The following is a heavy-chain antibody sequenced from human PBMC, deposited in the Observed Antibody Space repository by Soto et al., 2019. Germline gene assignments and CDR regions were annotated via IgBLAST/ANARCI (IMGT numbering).Heavy chain of an antibody. Sequence: SGFSFSNSYMIWMRQPPGKGLEWVSFISGGSDYTNYADSVKGRFTIFRDNARNSLHLQMNSLRAEDTAIYYCANIHYGSLDYWGQGTLVTVSS. D-gene: IGHD3-10*01. V-gene: IGHV3-11*06. J-gene: IGHJ4*02. CDR1: GFSFSNSY. CDR2: ISGGSDYT. CDR3: ANIHYGSLDY.